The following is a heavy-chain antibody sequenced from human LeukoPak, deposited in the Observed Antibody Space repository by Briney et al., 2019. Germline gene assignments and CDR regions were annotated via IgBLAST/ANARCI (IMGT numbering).Heavy chain of an antibody. V-gene: IGHV1-69*04. Sequence: GASVKVSCKASGGTFSSYAISWVRQAPGQGLEWMGRIIPILGIANYAQKFQGRVTITADKSTSTAYMELSSLRSEDTAVYYCAREKGMTTVVYFNYWGQGTLVTVSS. CDR2: IIPILGIA. CDR3: AREKGMTTVVYFNY. D-gene: IGHD4-17*01. CDR1: GGTFSSYA. J-gene: IGHJ4*02.